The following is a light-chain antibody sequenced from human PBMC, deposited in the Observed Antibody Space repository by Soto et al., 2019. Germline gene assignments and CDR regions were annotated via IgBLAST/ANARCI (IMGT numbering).Light chain of an antibody. Sequence: DIQMTQSPSTLSASVGDRVTITCRASQSINSWLAWYQKKPGKAPQILIYDASTLKSGVPSRFSASGSGTEFTLIISSLQPDDFATYYCQQYTSYSWTFGQGTKVDIK. J-gene: IGKJ1*01. CDR2: DAS. CDR1: QSINSW. CDR3: QQYTSYSWT. V-gene: IGKV1-5*01.